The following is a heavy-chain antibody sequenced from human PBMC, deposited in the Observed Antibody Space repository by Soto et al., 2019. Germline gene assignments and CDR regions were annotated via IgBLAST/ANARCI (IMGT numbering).Heavy chain of an antibody. V-gene: IGHV4-38-2*02. J-gene: IGHJ6*02. CDR3: ARDCSSVTCSSHFYFGVDV. CDR2: IYHSGTT. D-gene: IGHD2-2*01. CDR1: GYSISSGYY. Sequence: PSETLSLTCAVSGYSISSGYYWGWIRQPPGKGLEWIGNIYHSGTTYYNPSLRSRVTISVDTSKNQFSLKLSSVTAADTAVYYCARDCSSVTCSSHFYFGVDVWGQGTTVTVSS.